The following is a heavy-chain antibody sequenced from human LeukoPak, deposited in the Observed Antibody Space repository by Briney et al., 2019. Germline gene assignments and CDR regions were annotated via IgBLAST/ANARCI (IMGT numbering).Heavy chain of an antibody. CDR1: GYTFTNYG. Sequence: ASVKVSCKASGYTFTNYGISWVRQAPGQGLEWMGWISAYNGNTNYAQKLQGRVTMTTDTSTSTAYMELRSLRSDDTAVYYCARDRPLRYDSSGYTFDYWGQGTLVTVSS. CDR3: ARDRPLRYDSSGYTFDY. J-gene: IGHJ4*02. D-gene: IGHD3-22*01. CDR2: ISAYNGNT. V-gene: IGHV1-18*01.